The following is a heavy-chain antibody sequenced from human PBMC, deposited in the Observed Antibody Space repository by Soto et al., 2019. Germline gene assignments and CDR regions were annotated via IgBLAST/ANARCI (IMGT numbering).Heavy chain of an antibody. CDR1: GFTLRTYG. CDR2: ISFDSTKT. V-gene: IGHV3-30*18. CDR3: AKDFYTVGVSPAPRPHYFDS. Sequence: QVQLVESGGGVVPPGRSLRLSCAASGFTLRTYGMHWVRQAPGKGLEWVSLISFDSTKTYYADSVRGRFTISRDTSKNTLYLQMNSLTPEDTAVGYCAKDFYTVGVSPAPRPHYFDSWGQGTLVTVSS. J-gene: IGHJ4*02. D-gene: IGHD4-17*01.